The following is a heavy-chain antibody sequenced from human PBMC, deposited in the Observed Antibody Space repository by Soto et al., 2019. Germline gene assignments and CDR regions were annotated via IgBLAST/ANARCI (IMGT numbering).Heavy chain of an antibody. D-gene: IGHD3-3*02. CDR1: GGSFSPSY. V-gene: IGHV4-59*08. CDR2: IYYAGST. CDR3: ARLGAFYQSLDP. J-gene: IGHJ2*01. Sequence: QLQLQESGPGLVKPSETLSITCTVSGGSFSPSYWSWIRQPPGKGLEWVGYIYYAGSTSYNPSLKSRVTISLDTSKSQFSLSLSSVTAADTAVYYCARLGAFYQSLDPWGPGTLVTVSS.